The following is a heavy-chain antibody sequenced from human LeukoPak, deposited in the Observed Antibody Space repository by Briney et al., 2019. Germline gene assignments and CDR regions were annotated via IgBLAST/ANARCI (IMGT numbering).Heavy chain of an antibody. D-gene: IGHD6-19*01. J-gene: IGHJ5*02. CDR2: INHSGST. CDR1: GGSFSGYY. CDR3: ARRLGHSSDWYSPISGQNNWFDP. V-gene: IGHV4-34*01. Sequence: SETLSLTCAVYGGSFSGYYWSWIRQPPGKGLEWIGEINHSGSTNYNPSLKSRVTISVDTSKNQFSLKLSSVTAADTAVYYCARRLGHSSDWYSPISGQNNWFDPWGQGTLVTVSS.